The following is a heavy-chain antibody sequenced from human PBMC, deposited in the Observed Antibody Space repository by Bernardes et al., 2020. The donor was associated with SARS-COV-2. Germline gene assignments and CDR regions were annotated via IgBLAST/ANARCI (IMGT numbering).Heavy chain of an antibody. V-gene: IGHV4-59*08. CDR1: GGSSKYYY. CDR2: IYYSGTT. D-gene: IGHD2-8*01. J-gene: IGHJ6*02. Sequence: SETLSLTCTVSGGSSKYYYWSWIRQPPGKGLEWIGYIYYSGTTNYNPSLKSRVTMSIDTSKDQFSLKLSSVTSADTAVYYCARHARDCTRGVCQTYYYYAMDVWGQGTTVTVS. CDR3: ARHARDCTRGVCQTYYYYAMDV.